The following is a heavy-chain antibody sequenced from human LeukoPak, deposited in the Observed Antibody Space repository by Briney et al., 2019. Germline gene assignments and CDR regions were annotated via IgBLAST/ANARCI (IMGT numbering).Heavy chain of an antibody. V-gene: IGHV4-31*03. Sequence: PSETLSLTCTVSGDSMTRCGYYWSWVRQHPGKGLEWIGFIYHSGTTFYNPSLEGRAAISVDTSQNQFSLKLTSGTAADTAVYYCARAVDYRNYFDYWGQGTLVTVSS. D-gene: IGHD4-11*01. J-gene: IGHJ4*02. CDR3: ARAVDYRNYFDY. CDR2: IYHSGTT. CDR1: GDSMTRCGYY.